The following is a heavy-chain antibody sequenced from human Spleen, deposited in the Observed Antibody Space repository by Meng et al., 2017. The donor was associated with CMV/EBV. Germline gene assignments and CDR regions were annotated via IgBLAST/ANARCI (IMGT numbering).Heavy chain of an antibody. D-gene: IGHD3-10*01. CDR1: GGTFSSFA. Sequence: AGGTFSSFAISWVRQAPGQGLEWMGGIIPISGPTNYAQKFQGRVTFTSDGSTTTTYMEIRSLTSEDTAVYYCARGGSIPMAVPLDYWGQGTLVTVSS. CDR3: ARGGSIPMAVPLDY. J-gene: IGHJ4*02. CDR2: IIPISGPT. V-gene: IGHV1-69*01.